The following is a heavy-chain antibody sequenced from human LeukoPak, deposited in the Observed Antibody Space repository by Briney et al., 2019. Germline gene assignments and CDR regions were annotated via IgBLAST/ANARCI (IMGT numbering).Heavy chain of an antibody. V-gene: IGHV4-38-2*02. CDR3: ARDGAYYDSSGSAPFDY. D-gene: IGHD3-22*01. CDR1: GYSISNGFY. Sequence: PSETLSLTCTVSGYSISNGFYWGWIRQPPGKGLEWIGSIHHSGSTYYNPSLKSRVTISVDTSKNQFSLKLSSVTAADTAVYYCARDGAYYDSSGSAPFDYWGQGTLVTVSS. CDR2: IHHSGST. J-gene: IGHJ4*02.